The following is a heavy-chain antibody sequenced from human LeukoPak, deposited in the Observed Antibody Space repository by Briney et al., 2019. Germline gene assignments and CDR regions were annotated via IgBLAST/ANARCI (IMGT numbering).Heavy chain of an antibody. CDR3: ARPAYDFWSGYPPRAYYYYYMDV. CDR1: GYTFTSYG. V-gene: IGHV1-18*01. D-gene: IGHD3-3*01. Sequence: ASVKVSCRASGYTFTSYGISWVRQAPGQGLEWVGWISAYNGNTNYAQKLQGRVTMTTDTSTSTAYMELRSLRSDDTAVYYCARPAYDFWSGYPPRAYYYYYMDVWGKGTTVTVSS. CDR2: ISAYNGNT. J-gene: IGHJ6*03.